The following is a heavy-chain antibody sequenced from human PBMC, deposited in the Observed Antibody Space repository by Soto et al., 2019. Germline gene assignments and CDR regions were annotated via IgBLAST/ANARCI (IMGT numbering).Heavy chain of an antibody. CDR2: IYYSGST. CDR3: ARRDSSWYFDAFDI. J-gene: IGHJ3*02. D-gene: IGHD6-13*01. V-gene: IGHV4-39*01. Sequence: QLQLQESGPGLVKPSETLSLTCTVSGGSISSSSYYWGWIRQPPGKGLEWIGSIYYSGSTYYNPSLKSRVTISVDTSKNQFSLKLSSVTAADTAVYYCARRDSSWYFDAFDIWGQGTMVTVSS. CDR1: GGSISSSSYY.